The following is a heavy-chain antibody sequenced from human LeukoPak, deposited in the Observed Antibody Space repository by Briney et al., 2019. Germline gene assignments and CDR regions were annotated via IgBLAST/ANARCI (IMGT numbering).Heavy chain of an antibody. CDR3: ARYESSGYRAFDI. CDR1: VYTFTSYD. J-gene: IGHJ3*02. CDR2: MNPNSGNT. V-gene: IGHV1-8*01. Sequence: GASVKVSCKASVYTFTSYDINWVRQATGQGLEWVGWMNPNSGNTGYAQKFQGRVTMTRNTSISTAYMELSSLSSEDTAVYYCARYESSGYRAFDIWGQGTMVTVSS. D-gene: IGHD3-22*01.